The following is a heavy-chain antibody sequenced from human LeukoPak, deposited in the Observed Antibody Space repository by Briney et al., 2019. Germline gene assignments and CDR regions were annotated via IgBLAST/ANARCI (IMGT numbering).Heavy chain of an antibody. V-gene: IGHV4-59*01. Sequence: SETLSLTCTVSGVSISSYYWSWIRQPPGKGLEWIGYNYYSGSTNYNPSLKSRVTISVGTSKNQFSLKLSSVTAADTAVYYCARDNWNYGSSMDVWGQGTTVTVSS. CDR2: NYYSGST. J-gene: IGHJ6*02. D-gene: IGHD1-7*01. CDR1: GVSISSYY. CDR3: ARDNWNYGSSMDV.